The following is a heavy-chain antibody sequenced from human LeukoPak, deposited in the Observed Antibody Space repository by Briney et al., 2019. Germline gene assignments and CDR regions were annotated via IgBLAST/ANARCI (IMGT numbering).Heavy chain of an antibody. V-gene: IGHV4-34*01. CDR3: ARLPRVVGATRPLYYYMDV. CDR2: INHSGST. Sequence: SETLSLTCAVYGGSFSGYYWSWIRQPPGKGLEWIGEINHSGSTNYNPSLKSRVTISVDTSKNQFSLKLSSVTAADTAVYYCARLPRVVGATRPLYYYMDVWGKGTTVTVSS. D-gene: IGHD1-26*01. CDR1: GGSFSGYY. J-gene: IGHJ6*03.